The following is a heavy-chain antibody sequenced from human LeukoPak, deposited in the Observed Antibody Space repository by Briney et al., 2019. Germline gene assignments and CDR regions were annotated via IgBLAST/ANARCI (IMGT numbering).Heavy chain of an antibody. CDR1: GFTFSSYW. Sequence: QPGGSLRLSCAASGFTFSSYWMHWVRQAPGKGLVWVSLIKSDGRSTSYADSVKGRSTISRDNAKNTVYLQMNSLRVEDTAVYYCARDFKYSSDYWGQGTLVTVSS. V-gene: IGHV3-74*01. J-gene: IGHJ4*02. D-gene: IGHD6-6*01. CDR3: ARDFKYSSDY. CDR2: IKSDGRST.